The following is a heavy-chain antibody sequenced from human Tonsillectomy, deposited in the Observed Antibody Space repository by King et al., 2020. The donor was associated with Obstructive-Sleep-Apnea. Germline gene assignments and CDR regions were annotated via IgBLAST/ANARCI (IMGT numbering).Heavy chain of an antibody. CDR1: GFTFSSYA. CDR2: ISYDGSNK. CDR3: ARDGVAGATWWGHFDY. J-gene: IGHJ4*02. D-gene: IGHD1-26*01. Sequence: VQLVESGGGVVQPGRSLRLSCAASGFTFSSYAMHWVRQAPGKGLEWVAVISYDGSNKYYADPVKGRFTISRDNSKNTLYLQMNSLRAEDTAVYYCARDGVAGATWWGHFDYWGQGTLVTVSS. V-gene: IGHV3-30*04.